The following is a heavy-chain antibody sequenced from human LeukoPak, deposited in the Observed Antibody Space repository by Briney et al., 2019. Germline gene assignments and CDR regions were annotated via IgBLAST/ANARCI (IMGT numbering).Heavy chain of an antibody. J-gene: IGHJ1*01. D-gene: IGHD6-13*01. CDR1: GFTFDDYA. Sequence: PGGSLRLSCAASGFTFDDYAMHWVRQAPGKGLEWVSGISWNSGSIGYADSVKGRFTISRDNAKNSLYLQMNSLRAEDTALYYCAKDRSHSSSWYGKEYFQHWGQGTLVTVSS. CDR2: ISWNSGSI. CDR3: AKDRSHSSSWYGKEYFQH. V-gene: IGHV3-9*01.